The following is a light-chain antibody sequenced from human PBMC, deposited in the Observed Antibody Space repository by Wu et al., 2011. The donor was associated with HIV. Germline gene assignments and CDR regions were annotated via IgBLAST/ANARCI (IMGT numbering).Light chain of an antibody. CDR3: QQRSTWPLT. CDR1: QSVGIF. V-gene: IGKV3-11*01. CDR2: GAS. Sequence: TLSCRASQSVGIFLAWYHKNLATAPSLLIYGASKRPSGIPARFSGSGSGTDFTLTISSLEPEDFAIYYCQQRSTWPLTFGQGTRLEIK. J-gene: IGKJ5*01.